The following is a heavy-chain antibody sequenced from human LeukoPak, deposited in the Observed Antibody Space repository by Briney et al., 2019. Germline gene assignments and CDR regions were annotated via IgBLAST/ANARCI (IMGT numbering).Heavy chain of an antibody. CDR2: TRNKVMGHTT. CDR1: GFTLSDHY. V-gene: IGHV3-72*01. Sequence: PGGSLRLSCAASGFTLSDHYIDWFRQAPGKGLEWVGRTRNKVMGHTTEYAASVRGRFTISRDDSRNLLYLQMNSLKIEDTAVYYCACGLLSLTTEFDWGQGTLVTVSS. J-gene: IGHJ4*02. CDR3: ACGLLSLTTEFD. D-gene: IGHD3-10*01.